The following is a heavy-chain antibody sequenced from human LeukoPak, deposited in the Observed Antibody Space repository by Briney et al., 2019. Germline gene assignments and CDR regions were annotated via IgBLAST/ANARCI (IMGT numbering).Heavy chain of an antibody. J-gene: IGHJ3*02. V-gene: IGHV4-39*07. Sequence: SETLSLTCTVYGGSISSSSYYWGWIRQPPGKGLEWIGSIYYSGSTYYNPSLKSRVTISVDTSKNQFSLKLSSVTAADTAVYYCAKGLSIVVMTAFPNDAFDIWGQGTMVTVSS. CDR3: AKGLSIVVMTAFPNDAFDI. CDR2: IYYSGST. D-gene: IGHD2-21*02. CDR1: GGSISSSSYY.